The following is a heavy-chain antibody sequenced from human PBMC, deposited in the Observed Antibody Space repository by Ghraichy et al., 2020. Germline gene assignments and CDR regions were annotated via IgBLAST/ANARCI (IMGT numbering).Heavy chain of an antibody. J-gene: IGHJ4*02. Sequence: SENLSLTCTVSGGSISSSSYYWGWIRQPPGKGLEWIGSIYYSGSTYYNPSLKSRVTISVDTSKNQFSLKLSSVTAADTAVYYCARLRAYCGGDCYLKERTFDYWGQGTLVTVSS. CDR3: ARLRAYCGGDCYLKERTFDY. CDR2: IYYSGST. V-gene: IGHV4-39*01. D-gene: IGHD2-21*02. CDR1: GGSISSSSYY.